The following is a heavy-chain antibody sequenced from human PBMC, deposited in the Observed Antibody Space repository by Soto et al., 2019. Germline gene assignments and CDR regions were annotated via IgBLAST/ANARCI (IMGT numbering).Heavy chain of an antibody. Sequence: QVQMVQSGNEVKKPGASVMVSCKTSGYTFTSYGVSWVRQAPGQGLEWIGLISPYNGDTLYARKFQGRVTVTADTATDTVYMELRSLTSDDTAVYYCVRDASSGYRGWWDPWGQGTLVTDSS. CDR2: ISPYNGDT. CDR1: GYTFTSYG. D-gene: IGHD6-25*01. V-gene: IGHV1-18*01. J-gene: IGHJ5*02. CDR3: VRDASSGYRGWWDP.